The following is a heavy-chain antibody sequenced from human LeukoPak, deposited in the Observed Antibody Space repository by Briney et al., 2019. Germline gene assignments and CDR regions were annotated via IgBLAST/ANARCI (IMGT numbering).Heavy chain of an antibody. V-gene: IGHV4-39*02. CDR2: IYYTGST. Sequence: PSETLSLTCTVSGGSISSSSYYWGWIRQPPGKGLEWIGSIYYTGSTYYNPSLKSRVTISVDTSKSLFSLNLKSVTAADTAVYYCVMTSTGVRDKFDFWGQGTLVTVSS. CDR3: VMTSTGVRDKFDF. CDR1: GGSISSSSYY. D-gene: IGHD3-10*01. J-gene: IGHJ4*02.